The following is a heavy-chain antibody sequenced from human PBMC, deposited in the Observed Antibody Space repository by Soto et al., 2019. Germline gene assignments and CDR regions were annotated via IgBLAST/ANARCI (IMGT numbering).Heavy chain of an antibody. CDR3: AREQYKWNREYWFDP. D-gene: IGHD1-20*01. Sequence: PSETLSLTCTVSGGSISSYYWSWIRQPPGKGLEWIGYIYYSGSTNYNPSLKSRVTISVDTSKNQFSLKLSSVTAADTAVYYCAREQYKWNREYWFDPWGQGTLVTVSS. CDR1: GGSISSYY. V-gene: IGHV4-59*01. J-gene: IGHJ5*02. CDR2: IYYSGST.